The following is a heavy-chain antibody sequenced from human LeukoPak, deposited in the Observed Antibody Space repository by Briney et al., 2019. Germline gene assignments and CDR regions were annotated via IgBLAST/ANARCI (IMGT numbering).Heavy chain of an antibody. CDR3: PGADYDMAFDI. V-gene: IGHV4-31*03. D-gene: IGHD3-9*01. CDR1: GGSISSGGYY. Sequence: SETLSLTCTVSGGSISSGGYYWSWIRQHPGKGLEWIGYIYYSGSTDYNPSLKSRFTMSVDTSKNQFSLKLSSVTAADTAVYYCPGADYDMAFDIWGQGTMVTVSS. J-gene: IGHJ3*02. CDR2: IYYSGST.